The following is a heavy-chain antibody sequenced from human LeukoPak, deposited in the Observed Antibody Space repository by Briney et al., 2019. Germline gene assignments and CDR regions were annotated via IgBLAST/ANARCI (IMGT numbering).Heavy chain of an antibody. J-gene: IGHJ4*02. Sequence: PPETLSLTCAVYGGSFSGYYWSWIRQPPGKGLEWIGEINHSGSTNYNPSLKSRVTISVDTSKNQFSLKLSSVTAADTAVYYCARRDCSTTNCYGGSYYFDYWGQGTLVTVSS. D-gene: IGHD2-2*01. CDR3: ARRDCSTTNCYGGSYYFDY. CDR1: GGSFSGYY. CDR2: INHSGST. V-gene: IGHV4-34*01.